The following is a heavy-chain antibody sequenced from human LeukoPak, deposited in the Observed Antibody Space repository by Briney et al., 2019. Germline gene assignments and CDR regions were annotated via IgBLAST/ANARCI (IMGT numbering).Heavy chain of an antibody. Sequence: GGSLRLSCAASGFTFSDYWMHWVRQVPGEGLVWVSRISGDGTKTAYAGSVKGRFTISRDNARNTLYLQMNSLRADDASVYYCVHSLPGQQYLEYWGQGNLVTVSS. D-gene: IGHD1-1*01. J-gene: IGHJ4*02. CDR2: ISGDGTKT. CDR3: VHSLPGQQYLEY. CDR1: GFTFSDYW. V-gene: IGHV3-74*01.